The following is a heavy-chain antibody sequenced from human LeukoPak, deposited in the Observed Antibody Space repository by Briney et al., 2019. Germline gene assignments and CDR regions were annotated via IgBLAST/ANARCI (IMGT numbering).Heavy chain of an antibody. CDR1: GGSFSGYY. CDR2: INHSGST. J-gene: IGHJ4*02. Sequence: PETLSLTCAVYGGSFSGYYWGWIRQPPGKGLEWIGEINHSGSTNYNPSLKSRVTISVDTSKNQFSLKLSSVTAADTAVYYCARVGVDYYDSSGYFKGCLDYWGQGTLVTVSS. D-gene: IGHD3-22*01. V-gene: IGHV4-34*01. CDR3: ARVGVDYYDSSGYFKGCLDY.